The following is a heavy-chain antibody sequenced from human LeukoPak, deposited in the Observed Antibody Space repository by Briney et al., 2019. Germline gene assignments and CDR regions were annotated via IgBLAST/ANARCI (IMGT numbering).Heavy chain of an antibody. Sequence: GGSLSLFCAASGFTFSSYAMHWVRQAPGKGLEWWEVRSYDGSNKYCAGSVQGRFTNCRDNSKTTLYLQMNSLRAEDTAVYCCARGTGLSLFEYWGQGTLGTVSS. CDR3: ARGTGLSLFEY. V-gene: IGHV3-30-3*01. CDR1: GFTFSSYA. J-gene: IGHJ4*02. CDR2: RSYDGSNK. D-gene: IGHD1-14*01.